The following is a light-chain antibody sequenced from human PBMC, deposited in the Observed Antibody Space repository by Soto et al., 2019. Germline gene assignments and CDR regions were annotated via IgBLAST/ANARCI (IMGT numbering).Light chain of an antibody. CDR1: QSISSW. Sequence: DIQMTQSPSTLSASVGDRGTITCRASQSISSWLAWYQQKPGKAPKLLIYDASSLESGVPSRFSGSGSGTDFTLTISSLQPEDFATYYCQQLNSFPRTFGPGTKVDIK. CDR3: QQLNSFPRT. CDR2: DAS. J-gene: IGKJ3*01. V-gene: IGKV1-5*01.